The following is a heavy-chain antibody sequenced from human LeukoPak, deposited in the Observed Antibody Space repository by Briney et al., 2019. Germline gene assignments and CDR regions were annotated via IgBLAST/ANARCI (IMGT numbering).Heavy chain of an antibody. Sequence: SETLSLTCTVSGGSISSSSYYWGWIRQPPGKGLEWIGSVYYSGSTYYNPSLKSRVTILVDMSKNQFSLKLNSVTAADTAVYYCAKDLRYFDWLLWGMDVWGQGTTVTVSS. CDR1: GGSISSSSYY. V-gene: IGHV4-39*07. J-gene: IGHJ6*02. CDR2: VYYSGST. D-gene: IGHD3-9*01. CDR3: AKDLRYFDWLLWGMDV.